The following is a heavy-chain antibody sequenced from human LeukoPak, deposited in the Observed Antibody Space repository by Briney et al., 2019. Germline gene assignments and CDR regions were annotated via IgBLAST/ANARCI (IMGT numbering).Heavy chain of an antibody. V-gene: IGHV3-53*01. D-gene: IGHD3-3*01. Sequence: PGGSLRLSCAASGFTVSSNYMSWVRQAPGKGLEWVSVIYSGGSTYYADSVKGRFTISRDNSKNTLYLQMNSLRAEDTAVYYCARDMTVRRTYDFWSGYPPHDAFDIWGQGTMVTVSS. CDR1: GFTVSSNY. J-gene: IGHJ3*02. CDR3: ARDMTVRRTYDFWSGYPPHDAFDI. CDR2: IYSGGST.